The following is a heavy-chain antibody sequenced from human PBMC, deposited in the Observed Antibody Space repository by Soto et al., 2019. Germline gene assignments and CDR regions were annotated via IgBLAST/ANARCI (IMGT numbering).Heavy chain of an antibody. D-gene: IGHD3-10*01. V-gene: IGHV3-30*18. CDR2: ISFDGTYK. J-gene: IGHJ6*01. Sequence: QMQLVESGGGVVQPGRSLRLSCAASGFTFSSYAIHWVRQAPGKGLEWLTVISFDGTYKFYADSVKGRFTISRDDSKNTLYLQMNSLTAEDTAMYYCAKDEGGFYYGSGPYGMDVWGQGTTVTVSS. CDR3: AKDEGGFYYGSGPYGMDV. CDR1: GFTFSSYA.